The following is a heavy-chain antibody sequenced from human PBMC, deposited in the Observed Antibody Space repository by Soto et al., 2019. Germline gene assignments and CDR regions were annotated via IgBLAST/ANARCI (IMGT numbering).Heavy chain of an antibody. CDR1: GGSISSSSYY. V-gene: IGHV4-39*01. J-gene: IGHJ4*02. Sequence: SETLSLTCTVSGGSISSSSYYWGGIRQPPGKGLEWIGSIYYSGSTYYNPSLKSRVTISVDTSKNQFSLELSSVTAADTAVYYCARHRVEMATDNFDYWGQGTLVTVSS. CDR3: ARHRVEMATDNFDY. D-gene: IGHD5-12*01. CDR2: IYYSGST.